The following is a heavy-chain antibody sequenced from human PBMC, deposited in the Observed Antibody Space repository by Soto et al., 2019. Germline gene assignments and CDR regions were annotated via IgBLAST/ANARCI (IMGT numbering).Heavy chain of an antibody. V-gene: IGHV1-3*01. CDR3: ARDMELRYFDWLYIHYYGMDV. Sequence: WASVKVSCKASGYTFTKYAIHWVRQAPGQRLEWMGWINAGNGNTKYSQKFQGRVTITRDTPASTAYMELSSLRSEDTAVYYCARDMELRYFDWLYIHYYGMDVWGHGTTVTVSS. CDR1: GYTFTKYA. CDR2: INAGNGNT. J-gene: IGHJ6*02. D-gene: IGHD3-9*01.